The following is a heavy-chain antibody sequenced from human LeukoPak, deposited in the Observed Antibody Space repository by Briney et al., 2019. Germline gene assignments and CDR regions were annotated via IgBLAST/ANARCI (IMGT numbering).Heavy chain of an antibody. CDR1: GYTLTSYA. D-gene: IGHD2-2*02. CDR2: INTNTGNP. Sequence: ASVKVSCKASGYTLTSYAMNWVRQAPGQGLEWMGWINTNTGNPTYAQGFTGRFVFSLDTSVSTAYLQISSLKAEDTAVYYCARYPRGYCSSTSCYTFIAYGMDVWGQGTTVTVSS. J-gene: IGHJ6*02. CDR3: ARYPRGYCSSTSCYTFIAYGMDV. V-gene: IGHV7-4-1*02.